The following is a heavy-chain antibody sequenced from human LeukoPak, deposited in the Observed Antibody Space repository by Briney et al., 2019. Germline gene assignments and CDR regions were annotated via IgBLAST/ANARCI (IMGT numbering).Heavy chain of an antibody. J-gene: IGHJ5*02. CDR1: GYTFFSSD. D-gene: IGHD1-14*01. CDR3: ARDPYHRLGPPLDL. Sequence: GASVKVSCKASGYTFFSSDITWVRQAPGQGLEWIRRISTSNGDTNYAAKLQGRVTMTTDTSTSTVYMELGSLTFDDTAVYFCARDPYHRLGPPLDLWRRGTLVTVSS. V-gene: IGHV1-18*01. CDR2: ISTSNGDT.